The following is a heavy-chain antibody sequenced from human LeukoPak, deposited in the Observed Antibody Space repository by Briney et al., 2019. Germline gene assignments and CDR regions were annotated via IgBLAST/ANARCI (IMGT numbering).Heavy chain of an antibody. CDR3: ARDKNDFWSGYSPY. D-gene: IGHD3-3*01. J-gene: IGHJ4*02. CDR1: GFTFSSYS. CDR2: ISSSSSTI. Sequence: PGGSLRLSCAASGFTFSSYSMNWVRQAPGKGLEWVSYISSSSSTIYYADSVKGRFTISRDNAKNSLYLQMNSLRAEDTAVYYCARDKNDFWSGYSPYRGQGTLVTVSS. V-gene: IGHV3-48*01.